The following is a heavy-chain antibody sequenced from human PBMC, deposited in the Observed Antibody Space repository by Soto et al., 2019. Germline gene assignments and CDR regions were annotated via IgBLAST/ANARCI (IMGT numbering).Heavy chain of an antibody. D-gene: IGHD6-19*01. Sequence: SETLSLTCTVSGGSVSSGDYFWSWIRQPPGKGLEWIGFVYYSGTTRYNPSLKSRVTISVDTSKNQFSLKLTSVTAADTAVHYCARAYSSGWYIFDSWGQGTLVTVSS. V-gene: IGHV4-61*08. CDR1: GGSVSSGDYF. CDR2: VYYSGTT. J-gene: IGHJ4*02. CDR3: ARAYSSGWYIFDS.